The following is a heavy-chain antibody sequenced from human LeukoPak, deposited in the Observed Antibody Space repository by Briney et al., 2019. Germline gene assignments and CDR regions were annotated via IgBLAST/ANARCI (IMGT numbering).Heavy chain of an antibody. CDR1: GFTFSSYW. CDR3: ATGGSIAASPFDY. V-gene: IGHV3-74*01. CDR2: INSDGSST. Sequence: GGSLRLSCAASGFTFSSYWMHWVRQAPGKGLVWVSRINSDGSSTSYADSVKGRFTISRDNAKSTLYLQMNSLRAEDTAVYYCATGGSIAASPFDYWGQGTLVTVSS. J-gene: IGHJ4*02. D-gene: IGHD6-13*01.